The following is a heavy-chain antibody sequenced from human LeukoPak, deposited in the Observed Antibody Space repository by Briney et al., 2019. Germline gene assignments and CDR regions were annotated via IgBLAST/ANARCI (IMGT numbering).Heavy chain of an antibody. CDR2: INHSGST. V-gene: IGHV4-34*01. CDR3: ARGPRGYSYGRVVY. J-gene: IGHJ4*02. CDR1: GGSFSGYY. Sequence: PSETLSLTCAVYGGSFSGYYWRWIRQPPGKGLEWIGEINHSGSTNYNPSLKSRVTISVDTSKNQFSLKLSSVTAADTAVYYCARGPRGYSYGRVVYWGQGTLVTASS. D-gene: IGHD5-18*01.